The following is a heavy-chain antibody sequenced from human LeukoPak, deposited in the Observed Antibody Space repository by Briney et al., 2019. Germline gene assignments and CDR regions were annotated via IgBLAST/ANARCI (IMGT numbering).Heavy chain of an antibody. CDR1: GGTFSSYA. CDR2: ISAYSGNT. CDR3: ARGLRLGVKD. Sequence: ASVKVSCKASGGTFSSYAISWVRQAPGQGLEWMGWISAYSGNTDYAQKLQGRVTMTTDTSTSTAYVELRSLRSDDTAVYYCARGLRLGVKDWGQGTLVTVSS. V-gene: IGHV1-18*01. J-gene: IGHJ4*02. D-gene: IGHD3-16*01.